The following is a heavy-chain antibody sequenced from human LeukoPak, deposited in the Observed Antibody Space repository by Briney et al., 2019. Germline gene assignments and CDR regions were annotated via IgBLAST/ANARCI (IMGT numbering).Heavy chain of an antibody. CDR3: ARVPTVVTTEAFDI. Sequence: ASVKVSCKASGYTFTSYGISWVRQAPGQGLEWMGWISAYNGNTNYAQKLQGRVTMTTDTSTSTAYMELRSLRSDDTAVYYCARVPTVVTTEAFDIWGQGTMVTVSS. CDR1: GYTFTSYG. V-gene: IGHV1-18*01. J-gene: IGHJ3*02. CDR2: ISAYNGNT. D-gene: IGHD4-23*01.